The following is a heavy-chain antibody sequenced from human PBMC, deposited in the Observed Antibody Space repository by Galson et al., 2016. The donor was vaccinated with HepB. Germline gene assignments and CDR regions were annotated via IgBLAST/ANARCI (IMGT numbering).Heavy chain of an antibody. D-gene: IGHD3-22*01. Sequence: TLSLTCTVSGGSISSGDYYWSWIRQPPGKGLEWIGYIYYSGSTYYNPSLKSRVTISVDTSKNQFSLKLSSVTAADTAVYYCARFYDSSGYYYDNWFDPWGQGTLVTVSS. J-gene: IGHJ5*02. CDR2: IYYSGST. CDR3: ARFYDSSGYYYDNWFDP. V-gene: IGHV4-30-4*01. CDR1: GGSISSGDYY.